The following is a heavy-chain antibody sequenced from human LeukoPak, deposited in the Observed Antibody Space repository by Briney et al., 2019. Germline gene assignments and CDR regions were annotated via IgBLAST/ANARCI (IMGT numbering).Heavy chain of an antibody. J-gene: IGHJ6*03. CDR2: ISSSGSTI. V-gene: IGHV3-48*03. CDR3: ARDFYYYMDV. CDR1: GFTFSSYE. Sequence: GGSLRLSCAASGFTFSSYEMNWVRQAPGKGLEWVSYISSSGSTIYYADSVKGRFTISRDNAKNSLYLQMNSLRAEDTAVYYCARDFYYYMDVGGKGTTVTVSS.